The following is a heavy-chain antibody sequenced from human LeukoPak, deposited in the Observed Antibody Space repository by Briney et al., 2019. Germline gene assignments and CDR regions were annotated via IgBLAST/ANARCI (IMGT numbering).Heavy chain of an antibody. V-gene: IGHV1-69*13. CDR3: ARDAAIFDSRGYYFLW. J-gene: IGHJ4*02. CDR1: GGTFSGSG. CDR2: IIPIFGTS. Sequence: SVKVSCKASGGTFSGSGISWVRQSPGQGLEWMGGIIPIFGTSNYAQKFQGRVTVTADESTSTAYMELTSLRSDDTAIYYCARDAAIFDSRGYYFLWWGQGTLVTVSS. D-gene: IGHD3-22*01.